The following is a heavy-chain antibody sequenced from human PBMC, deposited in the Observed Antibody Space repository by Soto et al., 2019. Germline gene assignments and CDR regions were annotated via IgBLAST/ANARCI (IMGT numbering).Heavy chain of an antibody. V-gene: IGHV4-59*08. Sequence: SETLSLTCTVSGGSISNYYWSWIRQPPGKGLEWIGYIYYSGSTNYNPSLKSRVTISVDTSKNQFSLKLSSVTAADTAVYYCARHGVSWYFALRGRGTLVTVSS. D-gene: IGHD3-10*01. CDR2: IYYSGST. J-gene: IGHJ2*01. CDR3: ARHGVSWYFAL. CDR1: GGSISNYY.